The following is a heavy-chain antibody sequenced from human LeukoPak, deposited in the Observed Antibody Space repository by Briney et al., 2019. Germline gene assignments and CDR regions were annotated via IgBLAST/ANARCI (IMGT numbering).Heavy chain of an antibody. V-gene: IGHV3-21*04. CDR2: ITKSSTYV. J-gene: IGHJ4*02. CDR1: GFTFRTHS. Sequence: GGSLRLACEASGFTFRTHSMNWVRQAPGKGLEWVSSITKSSTYVYYADSVKGRFTISRDNANNSLFLQMNNLGVDDTGVYYCARGSGVHVWGQGTLVLVSS. CDR3: ARGSGVHV. D-gene: IGHD3-10*01.